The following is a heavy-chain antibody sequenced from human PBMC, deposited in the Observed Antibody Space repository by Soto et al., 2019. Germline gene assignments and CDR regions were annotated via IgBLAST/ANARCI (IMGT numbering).Heavy chain of an antibody. CDR3: AKEAYDSSGYYYFDY. J-gene: IGHJ4*02. V-gene: IGHV3-23*01. Sequence: GESLKISCAASGFTFSSYAMSWVRQAPGKGLEWVSAISGSGGSTYYADSVKGRFTISRDNSKNTLYLQMNSLRAEDTAVYYCAKEAYDSSGYYYFDYWGQGTLVTVSS. CDR1: GFTFSSYA. CDR2: ISGSGGST. D-gene: IGHD3-22*01.